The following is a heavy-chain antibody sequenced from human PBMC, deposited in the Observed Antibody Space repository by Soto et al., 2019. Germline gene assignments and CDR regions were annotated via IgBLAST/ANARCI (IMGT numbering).Heavy chain of an antibody. CDR3: ARDNHRYSSGSGDY. D-gene: IGHD2-21*01. CDR1: GFTFKNYA. Sequence: QVQLVESGGGVVQPGMSLRLSCAASGFTFKNYAIHWVRQAPGTVLEWVALISYDGINRYYADSVKGRFTISRDNSKNKLYLEMNRLRAEDTAVYYCARDNHRYSSGSGDYWGQGTLVTVS. CDR2: ISYDGINR. V-gene: IGHV3-30-3*01. J-gene: IGHJ4*02.